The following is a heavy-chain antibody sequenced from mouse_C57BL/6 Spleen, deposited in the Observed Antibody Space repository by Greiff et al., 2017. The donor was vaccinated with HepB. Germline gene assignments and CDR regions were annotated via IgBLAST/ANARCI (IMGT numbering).Heavy chain of an antibody. Sequence: QVQLQQPGAELVKPGASVKLSCKASGYTFTSYWMHWVKQRPGQGLEWIGMIHPNSGSTNYNEKFKSKATLTVDKSSSTAYMQLSSLTSEDSAVYYCARPYYDYDGGHFDYWGQGTTLTVSS. V-gene: IGHV1-64*01. J-gene: IGHJ2*01. CDR2: IHPNSGST. CDR3: ARPYYDYDGGHFDY. CDR1: GYTFTSYW. D-gene: IGHD2-4*01.